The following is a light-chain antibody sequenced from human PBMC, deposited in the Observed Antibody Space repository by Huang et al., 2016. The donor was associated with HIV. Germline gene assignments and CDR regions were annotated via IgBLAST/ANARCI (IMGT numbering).Light chain of an antibody. CDR3: QECDTWPRLA. Sequence: VVLTQSPATLSLSPGERATLSCRASQSIGIYVAWYQQKPGQPPRLLIYDASKRATDSPSRFNGTGSGTDFTLTISNLEAEDSAVYYCQECDTWPRLALGGGTKVEIK. J-gene: IGKJ4*01. V-gene: IGKV3-11*01. CDR1: QSIGIY. CDR2: DAS.